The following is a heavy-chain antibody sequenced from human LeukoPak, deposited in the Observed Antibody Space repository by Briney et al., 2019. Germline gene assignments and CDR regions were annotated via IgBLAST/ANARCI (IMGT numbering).Heavy chain of an antibody. CDR3: ARDLRLGLLGDIVVVPAAMDY. Sequence: KSGGSLRLSCAASGFTFSDYYMRWIRQAPGKGLEWVSYISSSGGTINYADSVKGRFTISRDNAKNSLYLQMNSLRAEDTAVYYCARDLRLGLLGDIVVVPAAMDYWGQGTLVTVSS. CDR2: ISSSGGTI. V-gene: IGHV3-11*01. D-gene: IGHD2-2*01. J-gene: IGHJ4*02. CDR1: GFTFSDYY.